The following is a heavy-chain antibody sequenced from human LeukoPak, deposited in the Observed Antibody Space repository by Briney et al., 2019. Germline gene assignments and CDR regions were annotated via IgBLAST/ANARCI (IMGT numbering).Heavy chain of an antibody. CDR3: AIMHGYYDGSGYWVQ. V-gene: IGHV3-23*01. Sequence: GGSLRLSCAASGFTFGSYGMSWVRQAPGKGLEWVSFITPNADRTSYADSVEGRFTISRDNPRNTLYMQMNSLRDEDTAIYYCAIMHGYYDGSGYWVQWGQGTLVIVSS. D-gene: IGHD3-22*01. J-gene: IGHJ1*01. CDR1: GFTFGSYG. CDR2: ITPNADRT.